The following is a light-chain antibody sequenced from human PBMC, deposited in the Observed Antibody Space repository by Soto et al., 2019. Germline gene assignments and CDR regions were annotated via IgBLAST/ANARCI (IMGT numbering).Light chain of an antibody. J-gene: IGKJ5*01. V-gene: IGKV1-5*01. CDR1: QSINTW. CDR2: DAS. CDR3: QQYGSSPIT. Sequence: DIQMTQSPSTLSASVGDRVTVTCRASQSINTWLAWYQQKPGKAPKLLIYDASSLQSGVPSRFTGRGSGTDFTLTISRLEPEDFAVYDCQQYGSSPITFGQGTRLEIK.